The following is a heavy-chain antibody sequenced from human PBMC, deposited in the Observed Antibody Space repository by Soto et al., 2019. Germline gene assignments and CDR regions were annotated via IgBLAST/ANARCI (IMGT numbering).Heavy chain of an antibody. CDR3: ARGGGWLPDL. CDR2: IYSSGNT. D-gene: IGHD3-22*01. Sequence: QVQLQESGPGLVKSSETLSLTCTVSGGSMTSYYWTWIRQSPGKGLEWIGYIYSSGNTNYNPSLKSRVTISVDTSKNLFSLKLTARTAADSAVYYCARGGGWLPDLWGQGTLVTVST. CDR1: GGSMTSYY. J-gene: IGHJ4*02. V-gene: IGHV4-59*01.